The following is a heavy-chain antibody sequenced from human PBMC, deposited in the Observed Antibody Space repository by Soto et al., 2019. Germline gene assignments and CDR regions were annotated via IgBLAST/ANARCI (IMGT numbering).Heavy chain of an antibody. Sequence: GGSLRLSCAASGFSLSGYWMNWVRQAPGRGLEWVAIIKQDGSERYYVDSVKGRFTISRDNAKNSLYLQMSSLRVEDTALYYCARSSGWLHDYWGQGTLVTVSS. CDR2: IKQDGSER. V-gene: IGHV3-7*01. D-gene: IGHD6-19*01. CDR3: ARSSGWLHDY. J-gene: IGHJ4*02. CDR1: GFSLSGYW.